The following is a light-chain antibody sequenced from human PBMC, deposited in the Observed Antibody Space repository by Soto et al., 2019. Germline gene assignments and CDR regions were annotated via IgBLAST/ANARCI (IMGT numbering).Light chain of an antibody. J-gene: IGKJ1*01. Sequence: EIVMAQCPATLSVSPGERATLSCRASQSVSSNLAWYQQKPGQAPRLLIYAASTRATDIPARFSGSGSGTEFTLIISSLQSEDFAVYYCQQYNNWPHTFGQGTKVEIK. CDR1: QSVSSN. CDR2: AAS. CDR3: QQYNNWPHT. V-gene: IGKV3-15*01.